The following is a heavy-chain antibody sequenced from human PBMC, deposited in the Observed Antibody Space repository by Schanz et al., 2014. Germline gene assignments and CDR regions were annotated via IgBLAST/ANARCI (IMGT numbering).Heavy chain of an antibody. CDR1: GYTFVSYS. J-gene: IGHJ3*02. V-gene: IGHV1-46*01. D-gene: IGHD5-12*01. CDR2: IVPIAGIT. CDR3: ARGGGPEDVFDI. Sequence: QVQLVQSGAEVKKPGASVKVSCKASGYTFVSYSMHWVRQAPGQGLEWMGRIVPIAGITNYAQRFQGRVTITADKSSDTAYMELSSLRSDDTAGYYCARGGGPEDVFDIWGQGTILTVSS.